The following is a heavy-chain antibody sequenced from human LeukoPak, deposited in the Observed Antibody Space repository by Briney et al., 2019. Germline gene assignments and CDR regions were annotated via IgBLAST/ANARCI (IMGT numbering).Heavy chain of an antibody. V-gene: IGHV1-8*03. CDR2: MNPINGDS. J-gene: IGHJ4*02. CDR1: GYTFTNYH. CDR3: ARTTSFTASGYDY. Sequence: ASVTVSCKASGYTFTNYHINWVRQATGQGLEWVGWMNPINGDSGFAQKFQGRVTITRGSSISTSYMELRSLTSEDTAVYFCARTTSFTASGYDYWGPGTLVTVSS. D-gene: IGHD6-25*01.